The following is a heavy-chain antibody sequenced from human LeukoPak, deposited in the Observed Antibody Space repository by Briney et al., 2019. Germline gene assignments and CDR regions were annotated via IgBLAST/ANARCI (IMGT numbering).Heavy chain of an antibody. CDR2: ISAYNGNT. Sequence: ASVKVSCKTSGYTFTSYGISWVRQAPGQGLEWMGWISAYNGNTNYAQKVQGRVTMTTDTSTSTAYMELRSLRSDDTAVYYCARRMYYYDSSGYSRYLYYFDYWGQGTLVTVSS. J-gene: IGHJ4*02. CDR1: GYTFTSYG. CDR3: ARRMYYYDSSGYSRYLYYFDY. V-gene: IGHV1-18*01. D-gene: IGHD3-22*01.